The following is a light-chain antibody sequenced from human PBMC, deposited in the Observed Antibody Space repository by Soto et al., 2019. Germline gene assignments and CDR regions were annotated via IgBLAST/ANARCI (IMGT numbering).Light chain of an antibody. CDR3: QQSYSSPTT. Sequence: DIPMTQSPSFLSASVGDRVTITCRASQSIGKHLNWYQQKPGKAPKFLIYGASTLQSGVPSRFTGSGSGTDFTLTVNSLQPEDFATYYCQQSYSSPTTFGQGTRLEIK. CDR1: QSIGKH. J-gene: IGKJ5*01. V-gene: IGKV1-39*01. CDR2: GAS.